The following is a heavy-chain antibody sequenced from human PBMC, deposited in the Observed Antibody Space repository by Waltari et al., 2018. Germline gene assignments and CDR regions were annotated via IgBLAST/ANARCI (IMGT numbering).Heavy chain of an antibody. CDR2: INHSGST. V-gene: IGHV4-34*01. J-gene: IGHJ3*02. CDR3: ARAPRITIFGVVIPGGAFDI. Sequence: QVQLQQWGAGLLKPSETLSLTCAVYGGSFSGYYWSWIRQPPGKGLEWIGEINHSGSTNYNPSLKSRVTISVDTSKNQFSLKLSSVTAADTAVYYCARAPRITIFGVVIPGGAFDIWGQGTMVTVSS. D-gene: IGHD3-3*01. CDR1: GGSFSGYY.